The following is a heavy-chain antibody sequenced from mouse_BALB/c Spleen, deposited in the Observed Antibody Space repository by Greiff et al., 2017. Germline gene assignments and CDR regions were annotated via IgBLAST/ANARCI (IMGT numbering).Heavy chain of an antibody. CDR3: ARDYDYSAWFAY. Sequence: QVQLKESGPGLVQPSQSLSITCTVSGFSLTSYGVHWVRQPPGKGLEWLGVIWAGGSTNYNSALMSRLSISKDNSKSQVFLKMNSLQTDDTAMYYCARDYDYSAWFAYWGQGTLVTVSA. CDR1: GFSLTSYG. J-gene: IGHJ3*01. CDR2: IWAGGST. V-gene: IGHV2-9*02. D-gene: IGHD2-4*01.